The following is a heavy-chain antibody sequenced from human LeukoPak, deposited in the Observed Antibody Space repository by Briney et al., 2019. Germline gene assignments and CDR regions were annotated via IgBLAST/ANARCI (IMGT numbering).Heavy chain of an antibody. D-gene: IGHD6-13*01. Sequence: SETLSLTCAVYGGSFSGYYWSWIRQPPGKGLEWIGEINHSGSTNYNPSLKSRVTISVDTSKNQFSLKLSSVTAADTAVYYCARVPPTIVAAAGLYYFDYWGQGTLVTVSS. CDR3: ARVPPTIVAAAGLYYFDY. J-gene: IGHJ4*02. CDR2: INHSGST. CDR1: GGSFSGYY. V-gene: IGHV4-34*01.